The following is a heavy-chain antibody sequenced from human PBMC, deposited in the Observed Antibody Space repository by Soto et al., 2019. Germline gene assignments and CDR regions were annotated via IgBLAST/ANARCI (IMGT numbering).Heavy chain of an antibody. V-gene: IGHV4-34*01. D-gene: IGHD3-3*01. CDR2: INHSGST. CDR1: GGSFSGYY. Sequence: SETLSLTCAVYGGSFSGYYWSWIRQPPGKGLEWIGEINHSGSTNYNPSLKSRVTISVDTSKNQFSLKLSSVTAADTAVYYCARGFSTVRIFGVPWGQGTLVTVSS. CDR3: ARGFSTVRIFGVP. J-gene: IGHJ5*02.